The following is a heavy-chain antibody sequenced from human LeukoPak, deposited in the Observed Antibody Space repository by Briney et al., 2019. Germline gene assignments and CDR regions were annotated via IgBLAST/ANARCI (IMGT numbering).Heavy chain of an antibody. CDR1: GFTFSRHG. Sequence: PGGSLRLSYAPSGFTFSRHGMHWVRPAPGKGLEWVAIISNDGSRKYYAHSVEGRFTISRDNSKNTLYLQMDSLRAEDTAVYYCARDRAWNYFDYWGQGTLVTVSS. CDR2: ISNDGSRK. V-gene: IGHV3-30*03. D-gene: IGHD3-3*01. J-gene: IGHJ4*02. CDR3: ARDRAWNYFDY.